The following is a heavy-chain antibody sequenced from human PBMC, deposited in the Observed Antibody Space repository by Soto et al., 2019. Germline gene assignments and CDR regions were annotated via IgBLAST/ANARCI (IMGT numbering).Heavy chain of an antibody. CDR1: GFTFSSYA. J-gene: IGHJ4*02. D-gene: IGHD3-3*01. CDR3: AKDNDYDFWSGYYVFDY. CDR2: ISGSGGST. Sequence: GGSLRLSCAASGFTFSSYAMSWVRRAPGKGLEWVSAISGSGGSTYYADSVKGRFTISRDNSKNTLYLQMNSLRAEDTAVYYCAKDNDYDFWSGYYVFDYWGQGTLVTVSS. V-gene: IGHV3-23*01.